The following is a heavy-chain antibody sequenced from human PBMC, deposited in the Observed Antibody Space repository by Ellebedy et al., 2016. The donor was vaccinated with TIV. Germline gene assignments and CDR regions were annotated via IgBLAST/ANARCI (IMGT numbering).Heavy chain of an antibody. CDR1: GGSISSYY. V-gene: IGHV4-59*12. CDR3: ARVPTMIEKYYFDY. Sequence: SETLSLTXTVSGGSISSYYWSWIRQPPGKGLEWIGSIYYSGSTYYNPSLKSRVTISVDTSKNQFSLKLSSVTAADTAVYYCARVPTMIEKYYFDYWGQGTLVTVSS. D-gene: IGHD3-22*01. CDR2: IYYSGST. J-gene: IGHJ4*02.